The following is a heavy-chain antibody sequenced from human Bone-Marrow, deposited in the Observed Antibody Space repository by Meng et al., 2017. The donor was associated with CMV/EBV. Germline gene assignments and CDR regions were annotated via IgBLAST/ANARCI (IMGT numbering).Heavy chain of an antibody. CDR3: ARDITARRPSGVYYYYGLDV. D-gene: IGHD1-14*01. V-gene: IGHV1-69*10. Sequence: SVKVSCQASGGTFSSYAISWVRQAPGQGLEWMGGIIPILGIANYAQKFQGRVTITADKSTSTAYMELSSLRSDDTAVYYCARDITARRPSGVYYYYGLDVWGQGTTVTVSS. CDR2: IIPILGIA. CDR1: GGTFSSYA. J-gene: IGHJ6*02.